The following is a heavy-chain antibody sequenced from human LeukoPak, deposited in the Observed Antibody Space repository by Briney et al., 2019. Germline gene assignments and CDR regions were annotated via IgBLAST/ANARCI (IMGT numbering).Heavy chain of an antibody. CDR2: INHSGST. CDR3: ARGRSSSWYRVGAFDI. CDR1: GGSFSGYY. D-gene: IGHD6-13*01. V-gene: IGHV4-34*01. Sequence: SETLSLTCAVYGGSFSGYYWSWLRQPPGKGLEWIGEINHSGSTNYNPSLKSRVTISVDTSKNQFSLKLSSVTAADTAVYYCARGRSSSWYRVGAFDIWGQGTMVTVSS. J-gene: IGHJ3*02.